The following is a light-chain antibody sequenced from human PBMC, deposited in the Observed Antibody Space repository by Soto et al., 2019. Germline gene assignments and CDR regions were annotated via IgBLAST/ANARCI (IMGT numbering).Light chain of an antibody. Sequence: QSALTQPASVSGSPGQSITISCSGSNYDVGAYNFVSWYQQHPGQAPRLMIYEVTKRPSDISDRFSGSKSGNTASLTISGLRTADEAHYYCTSYTTNLTVVFGGGTKLTVL. V-gene: IGLV2-14*03. CDR2: EVT. CDR1: NYDVGAYNF. J-gene: IGLJ2*01. CDR3: TSYTTNLTVV.